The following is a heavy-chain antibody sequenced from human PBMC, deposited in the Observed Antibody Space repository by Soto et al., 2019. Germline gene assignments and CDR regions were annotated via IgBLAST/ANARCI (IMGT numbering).Heavy chain of an antibody. CDR3: ARDYEDAAWGLYYYYYVMNV. CDR1: GGTFSSYA. J-gene: IGHJ6*02. D-gene: IGHD3-16*01. Sequence: GSSVKVSGKASGGTFSSYAISWVRPAPGQGLEWMGGIIPIFGTANYAQKFQGRVTITADESTSTAYVELSSLRSEDTAVYYCARDYEDAAWGLYYYYYVMNVWGQGTKVTVSS. V-gene: IGHV1-69*13. CDR2: IIPIFGTA.